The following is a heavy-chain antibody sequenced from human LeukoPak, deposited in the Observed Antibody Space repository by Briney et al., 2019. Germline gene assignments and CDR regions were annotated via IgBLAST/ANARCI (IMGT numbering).Heavy chain of an antibody. Sequence: PGGSLRLSCAASGFTFSSYAMHWVRQAPGKGLEWVAVISYDGSNKYYADSVKGRFTISRDNSKNTLYLQMNSLRAEDTAVYYCARKFRYCTNGVCFDYWGQGTLVTVSS. J-gene: IGHJ4*02. CDR2: ISYDGSNK. V-gene: IGHV3-30*04. CDR1: GFTFSSYA. CDR3: ARKFRYCTNGVCFDY. D-gene: IGHD2-8*01.